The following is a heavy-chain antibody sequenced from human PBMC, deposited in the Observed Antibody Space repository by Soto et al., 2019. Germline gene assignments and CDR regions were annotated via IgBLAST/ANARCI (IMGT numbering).Heavy chain of an antibody. CDR1: GGSLSGDY. CDR2: INHSGST. D-gene: IGHD3-10*01. Sequence: PSETLSLTCAVYGGSLSGDYWSWIRQSPGKGLEWIGEINHSGSTNYNPSLKSRVTISGDTSKNQFSLKLSSVTAADTAVYYCARGPDSGSGSRLFDYWGQGTLVTVSS. V-gene: IGHV4-34*01. J-gene: IGHJ4*02. CDR3: ARGPDSGSGSRLFDY.